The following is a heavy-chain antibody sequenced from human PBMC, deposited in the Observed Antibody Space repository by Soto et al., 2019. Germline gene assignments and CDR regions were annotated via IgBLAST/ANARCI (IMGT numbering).Heavy chain of an antibody. D-gene: IGHD2-2*01. Sequence: GGSLRLSCAASGFTFSSYGMHWVRQAPGKGLEWVAVIWYDGSNKYYADSVKGRFTISRDNSKNTLYLQMNSLRAEDTAVYYCARDSMNTNDAFDIWGQGTMVTVSS. CDR3: ARDSMNTNDAFDI. CDR2: IWYDGSNK. CDR1: GFTFSSYG. J-gene: IGHJ3*02. V-gene: IGHV3-33*01.